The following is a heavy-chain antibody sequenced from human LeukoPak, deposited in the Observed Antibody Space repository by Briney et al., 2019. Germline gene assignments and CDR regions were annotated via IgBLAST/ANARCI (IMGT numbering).Heavy chain of an antibody. CDR1: GYTFTSYD. CDR3: ARTNYYYYYMDV. Sequence: SVKVSCKASGYTFTSYDINWVRQAPGQGLEWMGGIIPIFGTANYAQKFQGRVTITADKSTSIAYMELSSLRSEDTAVYYCARTNYYYYYMDVWGKGTTVTVSS. V-gene: IGHV1-69*06. CDR2: IIPIFGTA. J-gene: IGHJ6*03.